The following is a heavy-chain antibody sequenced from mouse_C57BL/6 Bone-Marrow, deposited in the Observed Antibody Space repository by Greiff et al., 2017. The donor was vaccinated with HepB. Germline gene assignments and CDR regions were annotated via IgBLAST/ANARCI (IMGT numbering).Heavy chain of an antibody. D-gene: IGHD1-1*01. CDR3: ARFYYGSSYDWYFDV. CDR2: IYPRSGNT. V-gene: IGHV1-81*01. Sequence: QVQLQQSGAELARPGASVKLSCKASGYTFTSYGISWVKQRTGQGLEWIGEIYPRSGNTYYNEKFKGKATLTADKSSSTAYMELRSLTSEDSAVYFSARFYYGSSYDWYFDVWGTGTTVTVSS. J-gene: IGHJ1*03. CDR1: GYTFTSYG.